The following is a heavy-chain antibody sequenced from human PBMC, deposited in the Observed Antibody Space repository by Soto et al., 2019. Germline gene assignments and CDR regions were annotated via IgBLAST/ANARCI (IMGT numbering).Heavy chain of an antibody. CDR1: GGSISSYY. Sequence: SETLSLTCTVSGGSISSYYWSWIRQPPGKGLEWIGYIYYSGSTNYNPSLKSRVTISVDTSKNQFSLKLSSVTAADTAVYYCARDYRGALDIWGQGTMVTVSS. J-gene: IGHJ3*02. CDR2: IYYSGST. CDR3: ARDYRGALDI. V-gene: IGHV4-59*01. D-gene: IGHD3-10*01.